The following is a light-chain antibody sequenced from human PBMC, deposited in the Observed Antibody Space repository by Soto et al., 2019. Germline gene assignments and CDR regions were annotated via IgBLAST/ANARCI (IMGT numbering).Light chain of an antibody. V-gene: IGKV1-5*01. Sequence: DIQMTQSPSTLSASVGDRVTITCRASQSVSRWLAWYQQKPGKAPKVLIWDASSLQRGVPSRFSGGGSGTDFTLTISSLQPDDFATYYCQQYNDYSTWTFGKGTKVEIK. CDR1: QSVSRW. CDR3: QQYNDYSTWT. CDR2: DAS. J-gene: IGKJ1*01.